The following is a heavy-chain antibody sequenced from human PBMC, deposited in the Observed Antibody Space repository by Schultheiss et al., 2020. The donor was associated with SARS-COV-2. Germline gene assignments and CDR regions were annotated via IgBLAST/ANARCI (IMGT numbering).Heavy chain of an antibody. D-gene: IGHD6-19*01. J-gene: IGHJ4*02. V-gene: IGHV3-30*07. CDR3: ATFRNGWSAFDY. CDR2: ISYDGSNK. Sequence: GESLKISCAASGFTLSTYAIHWVRQAPGTGLEWVAVISYDGSNKYYADSVKGRFTISRDNSKNTVYLQMNSLRAEDTAVYYCATFRNGWSAFDYWGQGTLVTVSS. CDR1: GFTLSTYA.